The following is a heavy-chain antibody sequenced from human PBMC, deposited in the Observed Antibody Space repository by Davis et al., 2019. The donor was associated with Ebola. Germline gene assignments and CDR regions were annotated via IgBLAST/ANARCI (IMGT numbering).Heavy chain of an antibody. D-gene: IGHD1-1*01. V-gene: IGHV3-23*01. CDR2: ISASGADI. J-gene: IGHJ4*02. Sequence: GESLKISCAASGFPFSDLVMTWVRQAPGGGLEWVSGISASGADIKYADSVRGRFSISRDDSKNTLDLQMDSLRAEDTAVFYCAEGGTNNFLGANWGQGTLVTVSS. CDR1: GFPFSDLV. CDR3: AEGGTNNFLGAN.